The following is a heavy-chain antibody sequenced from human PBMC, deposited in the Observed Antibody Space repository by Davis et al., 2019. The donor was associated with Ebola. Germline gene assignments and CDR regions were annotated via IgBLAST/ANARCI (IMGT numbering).Heavy chain of an antibody. CDR1: GFTVSSNY. D-gene: IGHD2/OR15-2a*01. CDR2: ISVRGDGT. Sequence: PGGSLRLSCAASGFTVSSNYMSWVRQAPGKGLEWVSGISVRGDGTSYSDSVKGRFTISRDNSKNTLYLQMNSLRADDTALYYCAKGGARYFYHYYGMDVWGQGTTVTVSS. CDR3: AKGGARYFYHYYGMDV. V-gene: IGHV3-23*01. J-gene: IGHJ6*02.